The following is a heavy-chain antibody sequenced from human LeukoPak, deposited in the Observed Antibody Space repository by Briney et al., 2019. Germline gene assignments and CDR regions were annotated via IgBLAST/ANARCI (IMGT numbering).Heavy chain of an antibody. V-gene: IGHV1-18*01. J-gene: IGHJ6*03. CDR1: GYTFTSYG. CDR3: ARGTVSGQDYYYMDV. Sequence: ASVTVSCKASGYTFTSYGINWVRQAPGQGLEWVGWISGNSGKTSYAQKFQGRVTMTTDTSTTTVYMELRSLRSDDTAVYYCARGTVSGQDYYYMDVWGKGTTVTVSS. D-gene: IGHD2-15*01. CDR2: ISGNSGKT.